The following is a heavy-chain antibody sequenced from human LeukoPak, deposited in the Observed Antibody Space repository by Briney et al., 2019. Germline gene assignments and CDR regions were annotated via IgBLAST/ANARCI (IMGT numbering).Heavy chain of an antibody. CDR3: ANQDIVVVPAAMGDAFDI. V-gene: IGHV3-23*01. CDR1: GFTFSSYA. Sequence: GGSLRLSCAASGFTFSSYAMSWVRQAPGKGLEWVSAISGSGGSTYYADSVKGRFTISRDNSKNTLYLQMNSPRAEDTAVYYCANQDIVVVPAAMGDAFDIWGRGTMVTVSS. CDR2: ISGSGGST. J-gene: IGHJ3*02. D-gene: IGHD2-2*01.